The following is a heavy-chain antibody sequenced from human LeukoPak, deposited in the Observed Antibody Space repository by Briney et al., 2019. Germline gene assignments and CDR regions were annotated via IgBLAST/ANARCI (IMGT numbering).Heavy chain of an antibody. CDR2: IYDSGST. CDR1: GGSISGYY. Sequence: SETLSLTCTVSGGSISGYYWSWIRQPPGKGLEWISYIYDSGSTNYNPSLKSRVTISVDTSKNQFSLKLSSVTAADMAVYYCARVGGTNYYYYGMDVRGQGTTVTVSS. J-gene: IGHJ6*02. V-gene: IGHV4-59*01. D-gene: IGHD3-10*01. CDR3: ARVGGTNYYYYGMDV.